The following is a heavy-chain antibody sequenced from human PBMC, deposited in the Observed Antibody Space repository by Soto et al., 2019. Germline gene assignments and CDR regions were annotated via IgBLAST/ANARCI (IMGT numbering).Heavy chain of an antibody. V-gene: IGHV3-23*01. CDR1: GFTFSSYA. Sequence: GSLRLSCAASGFTFSSYAMSWVRQAPGKGLEWVSAISGSGGSTYYADSVKGRFTISRDNSKNTLYLQMNSLRAEDTAVYYCAKYSRSAISLYYYYGMDVWGQGTTVTVSS. J-gene: IGHJ6*02. D-gene: IGHD2-2*02. CDR3: AKYSRSAISLYYYYGMDV. CDR2: ISGSGGST.